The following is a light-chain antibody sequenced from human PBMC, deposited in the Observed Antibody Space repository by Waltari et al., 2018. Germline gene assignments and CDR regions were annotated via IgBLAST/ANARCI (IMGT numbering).Light chain of an antibody. Sequence: EIVVTQSPLSLPVTPGDPASISCRSSQSLLHRNGNNYLDGYRQKPGQSPQLLIYLGSNRASGVPDRFSGSGSGTDFTLRISRVEAEDVGVYYCMQSLQSLWTFVPGTKVEIK. V-gene: IGKV2-28*01. CDR1: QSLLHRNGNNY. CDR2: LGS. J-gene: IGKJ1*01. CDR3: MQSLQSLWT.